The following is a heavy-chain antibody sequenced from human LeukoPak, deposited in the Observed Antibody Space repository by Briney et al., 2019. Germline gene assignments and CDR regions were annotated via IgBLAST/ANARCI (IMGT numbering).Heavy chain of an antibody. CDR3: ARSRDGYNPFDY. CDR1: GGSFSGYY. D-gene: IGHD5-24*01. CDR2: INHSGST. J-gene: IGHJ4*02. V-gene: IGHV4-34*01. Sequence: SETLSLTCAVYGGSFSGYYWSWIRQPPGKGLEWIGEINHSGSTNYNPSPKSRVTISVDTSKNQFSLKLSSVTAADTAVYYCARSRDGYNPFDYWGQGTLVTVSS.